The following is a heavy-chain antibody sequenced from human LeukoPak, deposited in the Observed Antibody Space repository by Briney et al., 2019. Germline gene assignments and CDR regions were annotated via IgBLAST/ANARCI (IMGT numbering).Heavy chain of an antibody. V-gene: IGHV1-46*01. CDR3: ARDLGIAASGNYFDY. Sequence: GASVKVSCKASGYTFTSYYMHWVRQAPGQGLEWMGIINPSGGSTSYAQKFQGRVTMTRDTSTSTVYMGLSSLRSEDTAVYYCARDLGIAASGNYFDYWGQGTLVTVSS. CDR1: GYTFTSYY. J-gene: IGHJ4*02. D-gene: IGHD6-13*01. CDR2: INPSGGST.